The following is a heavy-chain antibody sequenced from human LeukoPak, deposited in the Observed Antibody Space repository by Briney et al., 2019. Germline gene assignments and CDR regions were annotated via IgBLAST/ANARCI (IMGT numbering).Heavy chain of an antibody. Sequence: GGSLRLSCAASEFTVSSNYMSWVRQAPGKGLEWVSSIYSGGSTYYADSVKGRFTISRDSSENTLYLQMNSLSAEDTAVYYCARGHNWNDRGAFDIWGQGTMVTVSS. D-gene: IGHD1-1*01. CDR1: EFTVSSNY. CDR3: ARGHNWNDRGAFDI. CDR2: IYSGGST. J-gene: IGHJ3*02. V-gene: IGHV3-53*01.